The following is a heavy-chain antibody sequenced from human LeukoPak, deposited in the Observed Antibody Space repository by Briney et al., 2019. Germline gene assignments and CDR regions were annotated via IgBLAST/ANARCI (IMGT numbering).Heavy chain of an antibody. J-gene: IGHJ4*02. D-gene: IGHD2-15*01. CDR2: INQDGGEK. CDR3: ARGDKFSGDY. CDR1: GFTFSTYW. Sequence: PGGSLRLSNAASGFTFSTYWMSCVCQAPGKGLKWVANINQDGGEKYYVHSVKGRFTISRDNAKNSLYLQMNSLRAEDTAVYYCARGDKFSGDYWGQGTLVTVSS. V-gene: IGHV3-7*04.